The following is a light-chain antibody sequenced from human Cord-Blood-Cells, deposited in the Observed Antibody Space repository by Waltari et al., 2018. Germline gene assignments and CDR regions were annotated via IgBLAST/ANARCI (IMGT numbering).Light chain of an antibody. J-gene: IGLJ3*02. CDR1: SSNIGSNY. CDR2: RNN. CDR3: AAWDDSLSGPV. Sequence: QSVLTQPPSASGTPGQRVTISCSGSSSNIGSNYVYWYQQLPGMAPKLLIDRNNQRPSGVPARVPGSKSGTSASLAISGLRSEDEADYYCAAWDDSLSGPVFGGGTKLTVL. V-gene: IGLV1-47*01.